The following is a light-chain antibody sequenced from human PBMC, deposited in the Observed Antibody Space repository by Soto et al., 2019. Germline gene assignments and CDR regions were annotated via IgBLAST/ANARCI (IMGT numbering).Light chain of an antibody. V-gene: IGKV3-15*01. J-gene: IGKJ1*01. CDR1: QSVSSN. CDR3: QQYINLWT. Sequence: VMTQSPATLPVSPVERVTLSCRASQSVSSNLAWYQQKPGQSPRLLIYGASTRATGIPARFSGSGSGTEFTLTISSLKSEDFAVYYCQQYINLWTFGQGTKVDIK. CDR2: GAS.